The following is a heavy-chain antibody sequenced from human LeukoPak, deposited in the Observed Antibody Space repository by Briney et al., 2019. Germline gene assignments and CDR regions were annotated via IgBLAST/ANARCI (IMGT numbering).Heavy chain of an antibody. Sequence: ASVKVSCTVSGYSLTELSMHWVRQAPGKGLEWMGGFDPEDGETIYAQKFQGRVTMTEDTSTDTAYMELSSLRSEDTAVYYCATARILKFSYFDYWGQGTLVTVSS. V-gene: IGHV1-24*01. D-gene: IGHD2-21*01. J-gene: IGHJ4*02. CDR2: FDPEDGET. CDR3: ATARILKFSYFDY. CDR1: GYSLTELS.